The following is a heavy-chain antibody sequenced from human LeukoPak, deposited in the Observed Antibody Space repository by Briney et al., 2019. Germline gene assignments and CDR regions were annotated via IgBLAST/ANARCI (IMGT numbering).Heavy chain of an antibody. CDR3: ARSRSGYSYDHAAFEI. V-gene: IGHV4-59*01. CDR2: IDYRGST. D-gene: IGHD5-18*01. J-gene: IGHJ3*02. Sequence: SETLSLTCTVSGGSISTYYWSWVRQPPGKGLEWIAYIDYRGSTTYNPSLRSRVTISVDTSRNQFSLKLYSVTAADTAVYYCARSRSGYSYDHAAFEIWGQGTMVTVSS. CDR1: GGSISTYY.